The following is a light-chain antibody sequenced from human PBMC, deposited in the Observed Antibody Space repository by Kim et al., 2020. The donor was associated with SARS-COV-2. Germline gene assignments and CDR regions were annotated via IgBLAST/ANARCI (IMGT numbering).Light chain of an antibody. CDR3: QQYHNWPPT. J-gene: IGKJ1*01. Sequence: EIVVTQSPVPLSVSPGERATLSCRASQGISTNLAWYHQKPGQAPRLLISGASTRATGIPARFSGGGSGTEFTLTISSLQSEDLALYYCQQYHNWPPTFGQGTKVDIK. CDR2: GAS. CDR1: QGISTN. V-gene: IGKV3D-15*01.